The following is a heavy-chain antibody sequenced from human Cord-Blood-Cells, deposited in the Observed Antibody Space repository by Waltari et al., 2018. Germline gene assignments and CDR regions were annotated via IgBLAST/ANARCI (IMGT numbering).Heavy chain of an antibody. CDR1: GGSFSGYY. J-gene: IGHJ2*01. D-gene: IGHD6-13*01. CDR3: ARAQLGSYWYFDL. V-gene: IGHV4-34*01. Sequence: QVQLQQWGTGLLKPSETLSLTCAVYGGSFSGYYWSWIRQPPGKGLEWIGEINHSGSTNYNPSRKSRVTISVDTSKNQFSLKLSSVTAADTAVYYCARAQLGSYWYFDLWGRGTLVTVSS. CDR2: INHSGST.